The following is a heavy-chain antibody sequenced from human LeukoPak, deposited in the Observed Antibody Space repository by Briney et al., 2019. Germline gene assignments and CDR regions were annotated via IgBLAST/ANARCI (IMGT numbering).Heavy chain of an antibody. CDR3: ARDPQLWLQGYYYYMDV. D-gene: IGHD5-18*01. Sequence: GGSLRLSCAASGFTFSSYAMHWVRQVPGKGLEWEAVISYDGSNKYYADSVKGRFTISRDNSKNTLYLQMNSLRAEDTAVYYCARDPQLWLQGYYYYMDVWGKGTTVTVSS. CDR2: ISYDGSNK. CDR1: GFTFSSYA. V-gene: IGHV3-30*04. J-gene: IGHJ6*03.